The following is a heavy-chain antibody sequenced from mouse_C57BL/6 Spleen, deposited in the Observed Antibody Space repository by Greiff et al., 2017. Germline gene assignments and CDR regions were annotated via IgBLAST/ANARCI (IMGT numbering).Heavy chain of an antibody. CDR1: GYTFNSYW. CDR2: IYPGSGST. D-gene: IGHD2-3*01. V-gene: IGHV1-55*01. J-gene: IGHJ3*01. Sequence: QVQLQQSGAELVKPGASVKMSCKASGYTFNSYWITWVKQRPGQGLEWIGDIYPGSGSTNYNEKFKSKATLTVDTSSSTAYMQLSSLTSEDSAVYYCARWGSDGYPFAYWGQGTLVTVSA. CDR3: ARWGSDGYPFAY.